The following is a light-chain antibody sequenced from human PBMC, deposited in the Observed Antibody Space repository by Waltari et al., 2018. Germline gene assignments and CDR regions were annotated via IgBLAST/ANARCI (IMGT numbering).Light chain of an antibody. CDR3: QQYDISPLT. V-gene: IGKV3-20*01. J-gene: IGKJ4*01. CDR1: QTVRTAY. Sequence: ENVLTQSPGTLSLSPGERATLSCRASQTVRTAYLAGYQQRPGQAPTLLIYGAPSRATGFPDRFSGSGSGTDFSLTISSLEPEDFAVYYCQQYDISPLTFGGGTKVEI. CDR2: GAP.